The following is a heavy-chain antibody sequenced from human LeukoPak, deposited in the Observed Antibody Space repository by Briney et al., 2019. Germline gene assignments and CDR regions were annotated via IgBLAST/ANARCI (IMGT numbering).Heavy chain of an antibody. CDR1: GGSISSYY. J-gene: IGHJ4*02. D-gene: IGHD3-3*01. CDR2: ISGSSSGSTSII. Sequence: LSLTCTVSGGSISSYYWSWIRQPPGKGLEWISYISGSSSGSTSIIHYADSVKGRFTISRDNAKNSLHLQMDSLSAEDTAVYYCGRDFWSGYYTEDWGQGALVIVSS. CDR3: GRDFWSGYYTED. V-gene: IGHV3-11*04.